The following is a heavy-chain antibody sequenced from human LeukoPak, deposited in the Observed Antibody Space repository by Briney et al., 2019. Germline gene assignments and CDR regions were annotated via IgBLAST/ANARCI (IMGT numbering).Heavy chain of an antibody. CDR2: ISKGVGNT. CDR3: AKREKGTTGRFFDY. CDR1: GFTFTNYA. J-gene: IGHJ4*02. V-gene: IGHV3-23*01. D-gene: IGHD4-17*01. Sequence: PGGSLRLSCAASGFTFTNYAMTWVRQAPGKGLEWVSGISKGVGNTYYADSVKGRFTISRDHSKNTLYLQMNSLRAEDTALYYCAKREKGTTGRFFDYWGQGTLVTVSS.